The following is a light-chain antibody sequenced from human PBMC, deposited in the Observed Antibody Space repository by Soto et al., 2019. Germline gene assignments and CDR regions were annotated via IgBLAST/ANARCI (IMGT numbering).Light chain of an antibody. V-gene: IGKV3-15*01. Sequence: EIVMTQSPATLSVSPGERATLSCRASQSVSSDLAWYHQKPGQAPRLLIYGASTRATGIPARFSGSGSVKEFTLTISSVQSEDSAVYYCQQYNNWPPGATFGPGTKVEIK. CDR1: QSVSSD. CDR3: QQYNNWPPGAT. CDR2: GAS. J-gene: IGKJ3*01.